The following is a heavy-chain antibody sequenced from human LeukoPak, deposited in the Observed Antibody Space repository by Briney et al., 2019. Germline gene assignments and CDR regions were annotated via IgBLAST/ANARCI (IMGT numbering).Heavy chain of an antibody. J-gene: IGHJ4*02. CDR2: IYYSGST. CDR1: GGSISSYY. Sequence: SETLSLTCTVSGGSISSYYWSWIRQPPGKGLEWIGYIYYSGSTNYNPSLKSRVTISVDTSKNQFSLKLSSVTAADTAVYYCARAGQWLDYYFDYWGQGTLVTVSS. D-gene: IGHD6-19*01. V-gene: IGHV4-59*01. CDR3: ARAGQWLDYYFDY.